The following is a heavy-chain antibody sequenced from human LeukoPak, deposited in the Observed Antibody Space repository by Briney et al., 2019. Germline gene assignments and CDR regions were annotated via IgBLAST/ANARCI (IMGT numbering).Heavy chain of an antibody. D-gene: IGHD4-17*01. Sequence: AGGSLRLSCAASGFTFSSYSMNWVRQAPGKGLEWVSYISSSSSTIYYADSVKGRFTISRDNAKNSRYLQMNSLRAEDTAVYYCARNYGDYVRGDAFDIWGQGTMVTVSS. CDR2: ISSSSSTI. V-gene: IGHV3-48*01. J-gene: IGHJ3*02. CDR1: GFTFSSYS. CDR3: ARNYGDYVRGDAFDI.